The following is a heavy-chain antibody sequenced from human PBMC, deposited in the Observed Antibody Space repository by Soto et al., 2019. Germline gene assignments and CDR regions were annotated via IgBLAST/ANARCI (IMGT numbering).Heavy chain of an antibody. V-gene: IGHV4-59*01. CDR1: GGSISRYY. Sequence: QVQLQESGPGLVKPSETLSLTCTVSGGSISRYYWSWIRQPPGKGLEWIGYMYKTGSTVYNPPFKRRGTISVHTSKNQFSLELNSVTAADTAVYYCARDLWGYCGTDCYPLDVWGQGTTVTVSS. J-gene: IGHJ6*02. D-gene: IGHD2-21*02. CDR2: MYKTGST. CDR3: ARDLWGYCGTDCYPLDV.